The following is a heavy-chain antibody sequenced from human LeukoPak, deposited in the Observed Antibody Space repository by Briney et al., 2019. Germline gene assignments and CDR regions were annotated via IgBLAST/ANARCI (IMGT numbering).Heavy chain of an antibody. D-gene: IGHD6-13*01. CDR2: ISTSSSYI. J-gene: IGHJ5*02. V-gene: IGHV3-21*04. Sequence: GGSLRLSCAASGFTFSRYSLNWVRQAPGKGLEWVSSISTSSSYIYYADSVKGRFTISRDNAKNSLYLQMNSLRAEDTAVYYCARAYRVMVEYSSSWYRKTVRKKDWLDPWGQGTLVTVSS. CDR1: GFTFSRYS. CDR3: ARAYRVMVEYSSSWYRKTVRKKDWLDP.